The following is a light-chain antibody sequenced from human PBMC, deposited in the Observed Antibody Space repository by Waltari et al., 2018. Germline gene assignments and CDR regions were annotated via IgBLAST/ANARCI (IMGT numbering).Light chain of an antibody. V-gene: IGKV1-9*01. Sequence: TQLTQSPSSLSAAVGDRVTITCRASQGINTYLDWYQQKPRKAPKLLIYAASTLQSGVPSRFSGSGSGTDFTLTISSLQPEDFATYYCQQLNTYPRTFGQGTKLEI. CDR2: AAS. CDR1: QGINTY. CDR3: QQLNTYPRT. J-gene: IGKJ2*01.